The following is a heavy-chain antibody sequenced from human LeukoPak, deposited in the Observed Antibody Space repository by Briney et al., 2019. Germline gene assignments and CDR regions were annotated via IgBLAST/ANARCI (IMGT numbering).Heavy chain of an antibody. J-gene: IGHJ4*02. CDR2: ISSNGGST. D-gene: IGHD1-14*01. CDR3: ARARGDPGNLDH. CDR1: GFAFSSYA. Sequence: PGGSLRLSCSASGFAFSSYAMHWVRQAPGKGLEYVSVISSNGGSTYYADSVKGRFTISRDNSKNTLYLQMNSLRAEDTAVYYCARARGDPGNLDHWGQGTLITVSS. V-gene: IGHV3-64*04.